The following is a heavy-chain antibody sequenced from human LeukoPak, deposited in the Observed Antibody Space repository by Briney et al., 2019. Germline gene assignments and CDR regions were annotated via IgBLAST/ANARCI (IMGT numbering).Heavy chain of an antibody. D-gene: IGHD2-21*02. Sequence: GGSLRLSCAASGFIVTGQYMSWVRQAPGQGLEWVSVLYGEGRTSYPDSVKGRFTISRDNSKNTLYLEMNSLTREDTAVYYCARADYCIGDCYHAAFDIWGQGTVVTVSS. CDR2: LYGEGRT. CDR1: GFIVTGQY. J-gene: IGHJ3*02. CDR3: ARADYCIGDCYHAAFDI. V-gene: IGHV3-66*01.